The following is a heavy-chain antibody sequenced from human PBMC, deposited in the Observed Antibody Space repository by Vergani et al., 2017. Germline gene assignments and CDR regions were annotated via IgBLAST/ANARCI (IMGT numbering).Heavy chain of an antibody. J-gene: IGHJ6*02. Sequence: EVQLLESGGDLVQPGGSLRLSCAASGFTFNHYAMNWVRQAPGKGLEWVSGISGSGGSTYYAGSVKGRFTISRDSSKNTLYLQMNSLSAVDTAVYYCAKANTRNSGYDYLYYYHAMDVWGQGTTVTVSS. CDR1: GFTFNHYA. V-gene: IGHV3-23*01. CDR3: AKANTRNSGYDYLYYYHAMDV. D-gene: IGHD5-12*01. CDR2: ISGSGGST.